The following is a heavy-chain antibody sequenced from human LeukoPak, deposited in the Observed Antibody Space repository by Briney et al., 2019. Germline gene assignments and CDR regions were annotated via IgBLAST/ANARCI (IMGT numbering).Heavy chain of an antibody. CDR3: ARDGGEEMATIEAAYFQH. J-gene: IGHJ1*01. CDR1: GYTFTSYY. Sequence: ASVWVSCKASGYTFTSYYMHRVRQAPGQGLEWMGIINPSGGSTSYAQKFQGRVTMTRDTSTSTVYMELSSLRSEDTAVYYCARDGGEEMATIEAAYFQHWGQETLVTVSS. CDR2: INPSGGST. D-gene: IGHD5-24*01. V-gene: IGHV1-46*01.